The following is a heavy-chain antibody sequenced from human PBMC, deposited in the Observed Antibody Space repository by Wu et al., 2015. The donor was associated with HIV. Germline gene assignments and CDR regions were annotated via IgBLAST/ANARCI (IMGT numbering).Heavy chain of an antibody. CDR2: IDPNSGGT. V-gene: IGHV1-2*02. CDR1: GYNFSGYY. D-gene: IGHD1-26*01. J-gene: IGHJ4*02. CDR3: ARPRFSGNYHLDY. Sequence: QVQLVQSGAEVKKPGASVKVSCKASGYNFSGYYMHWLRQAPGQGLEWMGWIDPNSGGTNYAQTFQGRVTLTRDTSISTAYMELSSLRSDDTAVYFCARPRFSGNYHLDYWGQGTLVTASS.